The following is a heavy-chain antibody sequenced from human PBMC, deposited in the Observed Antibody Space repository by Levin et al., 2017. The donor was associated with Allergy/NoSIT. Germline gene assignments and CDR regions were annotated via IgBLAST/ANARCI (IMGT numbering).Heavy chain of an antibody. CDR2: IYYSGST. Sequence: SQTLSLTCTVSGGSISSSSYYWGWIRQPPGKGLEWIGSIYYSGSTYYNPSLKSRVTISVDTSKNQFSLKLSSVTAADTAVYYCAREGYCSGGSCYLEYFDYWGQGTLVTVSS. D-gene: IGHD2-15*01. V-gene: IGHV4-39*02. CDR3: AREGYCSGGSCYLEYFDY. CDR1: GGSISSSSYY. J-gene: IGHJ4*02.